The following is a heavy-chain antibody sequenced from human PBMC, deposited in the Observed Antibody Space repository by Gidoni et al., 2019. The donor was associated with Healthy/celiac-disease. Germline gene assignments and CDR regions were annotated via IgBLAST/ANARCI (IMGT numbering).Heavy chain of an antibody. V-gene: IGHV3-30*16. Sequence: QVQLVESGGGVVQPGRSLRLSCAASGFTFSRYAMHWVRQAPGKGLEWVSVISYDGSNKYYADSVKGRFTISRDNSRNTLYLQMNSLRAEDTAVYYCARDPHILTGFYYYYGMDVWGQGTTVTVSS. J-gene: IGHJ6*02. D-gene: IGHD3-9*01. CDR1: GFTFSRYA. CDR2: ISYDGSNK. CDR3: ARDPHILTGFYYYYGMDV.